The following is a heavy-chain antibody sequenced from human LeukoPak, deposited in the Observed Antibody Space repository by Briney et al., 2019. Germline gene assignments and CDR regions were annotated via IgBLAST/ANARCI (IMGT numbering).Heavy chain of an antibody. V-gene: IGHV4-34*01. D-gene: IGHD6-13*01. CDR1: GGSFSGYY. J-gene: IGHJ4*02. CDR2: INHSGST. Sequence: PSETLSLTYADYGGSFSGYYWSWIRQPPGKGLEWIREINHSGSTNYNPSLKSRVTISVDTSKNQFSLKLSSVTAADTAVYYCARARGGSRASLGYSSSWPYFDYWGQGTLVTVSS. CDR3: ARARGGSRASLGYSSSWPYFDY.